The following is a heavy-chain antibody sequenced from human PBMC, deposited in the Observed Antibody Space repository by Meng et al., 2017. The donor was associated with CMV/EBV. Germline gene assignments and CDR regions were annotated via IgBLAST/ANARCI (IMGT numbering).Heavy chain of an antibody. J-gene: IGHJ6*02. Sequence: GSLRLSCTVSGGSISSYYWSWIRQPPGKGLEWIGYIYYSGSTNYNPSLKSRVTISVDTSKNQFSLKLSSVTAADTAVYYCARSSYYDSSGYYYLGGMYVWGQGTTVTVSS. V-gene: IGHV4-59*01. CDR2: IYYSGST. D-gene: IGHD3-22*01. CDR3: ARSSYYDSSGYYYLGGMYV. CDR1: GGSISSYY.